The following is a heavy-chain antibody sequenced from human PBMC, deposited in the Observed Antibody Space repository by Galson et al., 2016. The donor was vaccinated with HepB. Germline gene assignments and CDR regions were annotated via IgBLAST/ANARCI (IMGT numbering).Heavy chain of an antibody. J-gene: IGHJ4*02. CDR2: MPISGYR. CDR3: ARVHTFCRVDY. Sequence: SETLSLTCSVSGGSISRYYWGWVRLPPGKGLEWIGYMPISGYRNRNPSLESRVPILLNTSANQFSLTLTSVPAEEPAVYYCARVHTFCRVDYWGPGILVTVSS. V-gene: IGHV4-59*01. CDR1: GGSISRYY. D-gene: IGHD3-3*01.